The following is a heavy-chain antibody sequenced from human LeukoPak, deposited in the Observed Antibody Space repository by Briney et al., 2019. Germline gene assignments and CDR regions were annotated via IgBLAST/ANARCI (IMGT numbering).Heavy chain of an antibody. D-gene: IGHD3-9*01. CDR3: ARAGRYFDWLPSPYYYYYMDV. Sequence: ASVKVSCKASGYTFTSYDINWVRQATGQGLEWMGWMNPNSGNTGYAQKFQGRVTITTDESTSTAYMELSSLRSEDTAVYYCARAGRYFDWLPSPYYYYYMDVWGKGTTVTASS. CDR2: MNPNSGNT. V-gene: IGHV1-8*01. CDR1: GYTFTSYD. J-gene: IGHJ6*03.